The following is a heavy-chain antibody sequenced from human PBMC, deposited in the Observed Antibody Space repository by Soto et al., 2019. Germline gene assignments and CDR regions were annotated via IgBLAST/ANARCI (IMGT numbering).Heavy chain of an antibody. CDR2: ISSSSSTI. Sequence: GGSLRLSCAASGFTFSSYIMNWVRQAPGKGLEWVSYISSSSSTIYYADSVKGRFTISRDSSKNTVSLEMTSLRAEDTAVYYCAKGGRKWLVTFDSISWGQGPLVTSPQ. V-gene: IGHV3-48*01. D-gene: IGHD5-12*01. J-gene: IGHJ5*02. CDR3: AKGGRKWLVTFDSIS. CDR1: GFTFSSYI.